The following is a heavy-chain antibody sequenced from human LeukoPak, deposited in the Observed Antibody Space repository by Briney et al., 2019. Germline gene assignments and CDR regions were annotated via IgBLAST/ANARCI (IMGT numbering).Heavy chain of an antibody. J-gene: IGHJ5*02. CDR3: ARDVGFRSGGSCYPYNWFDP. Sequence: SETLSLTCTVSGGSITNDNYFWSWIRQHPGKGLEWIGYIYYSGNTYYNPSLKSRVTMSVDTSKNQFSLKLTSMTAADTAVYHCARDVGFRSGGSCYPYNWFDPWGQGTLVTVSS. D-gene: IGHD2-15*01. V-gene: IGHV4-31*03. CDR1: GGSITNDNYF. CDR2: IYYSGNT.